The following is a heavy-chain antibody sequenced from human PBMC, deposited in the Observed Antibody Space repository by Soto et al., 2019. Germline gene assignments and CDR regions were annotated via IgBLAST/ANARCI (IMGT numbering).Heavy chain of an antibody. Sequence: EVQLLESGGGLVQPGGSLRLSCAASGFSFSNYDMNWVRQAPGKGLEWVSFISGSGSTTYYTDSVKGRFTISRDKSMNTLYLQMNSLRVEDAAVYYCAKDRVVYGVYSFDYWGQGTLVTVSS. J-gene: IGHJ4*02. CDR2: ISGSGSTT. CDR1: GFSFSNYD. V-gene: IGHV3-23*01. D-gene: IGHD2-8*01. CDR3: AKDRVVYGVYSFDY.